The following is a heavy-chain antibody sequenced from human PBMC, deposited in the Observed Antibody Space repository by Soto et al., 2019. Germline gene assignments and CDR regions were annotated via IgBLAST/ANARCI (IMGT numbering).Heavy chain of an antibody. CDR1: GGTFSSYT. Sequence: QVQLVQSGAEVKKPGSSVKVSCKASGGTFSSYTISWVRQAPGQGLEWMGRIIPILGIANYAQKFQGRVTITADKSTSTAYMELSSLRSEDTAVYYCARDRSGVDLFDYWGQGTLVTVSS. CDR3: ARDRSGVDLFDY. V-gene: IGHV1-69*08. CDR2: IIPILGIA. D-gene: IGHD3-10*01. J-gene: IGHJ4*02.